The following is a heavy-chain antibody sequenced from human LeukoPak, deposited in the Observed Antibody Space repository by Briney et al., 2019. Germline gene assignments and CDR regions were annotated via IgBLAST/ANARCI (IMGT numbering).Heavy chain of an antibody. V-gene: IGHV3-23*01. Sequence: GGSLRLSCTASGFTFRDSGMTWVRQAPGKGLEWVSLISASGVNTYYADAVKGRFTISRDNAKNSLYLQMNSLRAEDTAVYYCAELGITMIGGVWGKGTTVTISS. CDR1: GFTFRDSG. D-gene: IGHD3-10*02. J-gene: IGHJ6*04. CDR2: ISASGVNT. CDR3: AELGITMIGGV.